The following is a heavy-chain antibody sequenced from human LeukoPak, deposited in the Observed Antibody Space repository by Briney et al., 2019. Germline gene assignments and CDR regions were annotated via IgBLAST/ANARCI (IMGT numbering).Heavy chain of an antibody. CDR1: GFTFSSYG. D-gene: IGHD2-2*01. J-gene: IGHJ4*02. V-gene: IGHV3-30*18. CDR3: AKDSSYYFDY. Sequence: GGSLRLSCAASGFTFSSYGMHWVRHAPGKGLELVAVISYDGSNKYYADSVKGRFTISRDNSKNTLYLQMNSLRAEDTAVYYCAKDSSYYFDYWGQGTLVTVSS. CDR2: ISYDGSNK.